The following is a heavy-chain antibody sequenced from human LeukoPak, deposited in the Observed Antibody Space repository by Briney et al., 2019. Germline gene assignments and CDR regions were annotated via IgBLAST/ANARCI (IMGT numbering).Heavy chain of an antibody. D-gene: IGHD1-26*01. Sequence: PGGSLRLSCAASGFTFSSYAMHWVRQAPGKGLEWVAVISYDGSNKYYADSVKGRFTISRDNSKNTLYLQMNSLRAEDTAVYYCARDVGGGGDYWGQGTLVTVSS. J-gene: IGHJ4*02. CDR2: ISYDGSNK. V-gene: IGHV3-30-3*01. CDR3: ARDVGGGGDY. CDR1: GFTFSSYA.